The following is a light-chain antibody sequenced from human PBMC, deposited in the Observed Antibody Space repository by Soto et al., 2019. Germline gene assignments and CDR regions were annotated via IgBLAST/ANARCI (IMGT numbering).Light chain of an antibody. CDR2: AAS. Sequence: IQLTQSPSSLSASIGDRVTITCRASQGISSFLAWYQQKPGKAPKLLIYAASTLQSGIPSRFSGSGSGTDFTLTVSSLPPEDFATYYRQQLNIDSYPITFGQGTRLEIK. CDR1: QGISSF. J-gene: IGKJ5*01. V-gene: IGKV1-9*01. CDR3: QQLNIDSYPIT.